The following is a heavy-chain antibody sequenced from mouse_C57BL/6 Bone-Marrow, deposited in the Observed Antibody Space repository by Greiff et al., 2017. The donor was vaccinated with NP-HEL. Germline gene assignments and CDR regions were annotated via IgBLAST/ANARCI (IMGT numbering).Heavy chain of an antibody. J-gene: IGHJ3*01. CDR3: ASDGGLRAWFAY. D-gene: IGHD2-4*01. Sequence: QVQLQQSGPGLVAPSQSLSITCTVSGFSLTSYGVDWVRQSPGKGLVWLGVIWGGGSTNYNSALKSRLSNIKDNSKSQVFLKMNSLQTDDTAMYYCASDGGLRAWFAYWGQGTLVTVSA. CDR2: IWGGGST. V-gene: IGHV2-6*01. CDR1: GFSLTSYG.